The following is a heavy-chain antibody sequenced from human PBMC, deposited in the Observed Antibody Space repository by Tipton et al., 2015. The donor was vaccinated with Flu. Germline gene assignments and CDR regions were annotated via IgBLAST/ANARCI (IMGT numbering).Heavy chain of an antibody. CDR2: IYSGGST. Sequence: TLSLTCTVSGGSISSSSYYWGWIRQPPGKGLEWIGSIYSGGSTYYNPSLKSRVSISVDTSKSQFSLNLNFVTAADTAVYYCAAHCSGGSCSHAFDIWGQGTMVTVSS. CDR1: GGSISSSSYY. J-gene: IGHJ3*02. V-gene: IGHV4-39*07. D-gene: IGHD2-15*01. CDR3: AAHCSGGSCSHAFDI.